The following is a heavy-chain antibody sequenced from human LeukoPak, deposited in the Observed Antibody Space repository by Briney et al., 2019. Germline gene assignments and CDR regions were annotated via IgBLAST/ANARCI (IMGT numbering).Heavy chain of an antibody. V-gene: IGHV3-48*03. CDR1: GFTFSSYE. D-gene: IGHD5-12*01. CDR2: ISSSGSTI. J-gene: IGHJ3*02. Sequence: PGGSLRLSCAASGFTFSSYEMNWVRQAPGKGLEWVSYISSSGSTIYYADSVKGRFTISRHNAKNSLYLQMNSLRAEDRAVYYCARLTNAATIPRRAFDIWGAGTMVTVSS. CDR3: ARLTNAATIPRRAFDI.